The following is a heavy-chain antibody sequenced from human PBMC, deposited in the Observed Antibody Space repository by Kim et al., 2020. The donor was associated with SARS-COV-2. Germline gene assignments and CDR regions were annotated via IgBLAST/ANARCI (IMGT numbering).Heavy chain of an antibody. CDR2: INPNSGGT. CDR1: AYTFTAYQ. J-gene: IGHJ3*02. Sequence: ASVKVSCKASAYTFTAYQMHWVRQAPGQGLEWMGRINPNSGGTNYAQMFQGRVTMARDTSITTAYMELSRLRFDDTAVYYCARGVGGDDAFDIWGQGTMVTVSS. V-gene: IGHV1-2*06. CDR3: ARGVGGDDAFDI. D-gene: IGHD3-10*01.